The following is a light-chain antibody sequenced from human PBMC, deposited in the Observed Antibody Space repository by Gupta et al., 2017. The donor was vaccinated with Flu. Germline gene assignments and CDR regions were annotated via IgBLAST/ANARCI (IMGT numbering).Light chain of an antibody. CDR3: QQDHSIPWT. J-gene: IGKJ1*01. CDR2: GAS. CDR1: LRVLDSPNNRNY. Sequence: DTVMTHSPDPMTLSLGERATLTCKSSLRVLDSPNNRNYLAWYQQKAGQPPKLLIYGASTRRSGVPDRFSGSGSGTDFSLTISSLQAEDVAVYYCQQDHSIPWTFGQGTRVEIK. V-gene: IGKV4-1*01.